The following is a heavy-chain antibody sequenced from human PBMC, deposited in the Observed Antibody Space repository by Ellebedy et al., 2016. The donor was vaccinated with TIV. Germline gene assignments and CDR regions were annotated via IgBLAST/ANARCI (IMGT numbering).Heavy chain of an antibody. V-gene: IGHV3-74*01. D-gene: IGHD6-13*01. CDR3: AREWRYSSSINWFDP. CDR2: INSDGSST. CDR1: GFTFSSYW. J-gene: IGHJ5*02. Sequence: GESLKISCAASGFTFSSYWMHWVRQAPGKGLVWVSRINSDGSSTSYADSVKGRFTISRDNSKNTLYLQMNSLRAEDTAVYYCAREWRYSSSINWFDPWGQGTLVTVSS.